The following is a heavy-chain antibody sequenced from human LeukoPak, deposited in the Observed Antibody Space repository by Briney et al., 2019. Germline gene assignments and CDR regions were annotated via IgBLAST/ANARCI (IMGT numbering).Heavy chain of an antibody. D-gene: IGHD5/OR15-5a*01. CDR1: GFTFNDYA. CDR2: LSSDGKYP. J-gene: IGHJ4*02. CDR3: VKTPGVSYFFDY. Sequence: PGGSLRLSCAASGFTFNDYAIHWVRQAPGKGLEWVAVLSSDGKYPYYADSVKGRFDVSRDNSKSTSFLQMNSLRPEDTAVYYCVKTPGVSYFFDYWGQGTLVTVSS. V-gene: IGHV3-30*18.